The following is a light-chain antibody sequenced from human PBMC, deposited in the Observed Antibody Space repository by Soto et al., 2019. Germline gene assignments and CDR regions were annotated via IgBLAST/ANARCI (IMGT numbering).Light chain of an antibody. Sequence: EIVLTQSPATLSMSPGERATLSCRASQSVSTYLAWYQQKPGQAPRLLIFDASLRATGIPARFSGSGSETDFTLTISSLQSEDFAVYYCQQSDKWPPTFGQGTKVDIK. CDR3: QQSDKWPPT. V-gene: IGKV3-11*01. CDR1: QSVSTY. CDR2: DAS. J-gene: IGKJ1*01.